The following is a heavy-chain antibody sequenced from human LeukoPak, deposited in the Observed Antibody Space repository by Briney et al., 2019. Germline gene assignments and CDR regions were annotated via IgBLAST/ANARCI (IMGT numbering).Heavy chain of an antibody. Sequence: GESLRLSCAASGFTFSSYSMNWVRQAPGKGLEWVAVISYDGSNKYYADSVKGRFTISRDNSKNTLYLQMNSLRAEDTAVYYCAKDIITGYSSGWYHYYYYYGMDVWGQGTTVTVSS. J-gene: IGHJ6*02. CDR2: ISYDGSNK. V-gene: IGHV3-30*18. CDR3: AKDIITGYSSGWYHYYYYYGMDV. CDR1: GFTFSSYS. D-gene: IGHD6-19*01.